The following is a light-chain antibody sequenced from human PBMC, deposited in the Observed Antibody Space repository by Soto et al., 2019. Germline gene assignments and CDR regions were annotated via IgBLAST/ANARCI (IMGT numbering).Light chain of an antibody. CDR3: SSYVSSNNYV. CDR2: EVT. Sequence: QSALTQPPSASGSPGQSVTISCIGTASDIGRYNYVSWYQHHPGKAPKLIIYEVTKRPSGVPDRFSGSKSGNTASLTVSGLQADEEADYYCSSYVSSNNYVFGTGTKVTVL. J-gene: IGLJ1*01. CDR1: ASDIGRYNY. V-gene: IGLV2-8*01.